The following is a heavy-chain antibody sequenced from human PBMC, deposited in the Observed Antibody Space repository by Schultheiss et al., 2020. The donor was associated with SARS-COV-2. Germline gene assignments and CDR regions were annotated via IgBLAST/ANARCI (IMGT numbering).Heavy chain of an antibody. J-gene: IGHJ4*02. CDR3: AYGEYFDY. Sequence: GGSLRLSCAASGFTFSSYSMNWVRQAPGKGLEWVSVIYSGGSTYYADSVKGRFTVSRDNAKDSLWLQMNSLRAEDTAVYYCAYGEYFDYWGQGTLVTVSS. CDR2: IYSGGST. D-gene: IGHD4-17*01. V-gene: IGHV3-NL1*01. CDR1: GFTFSSYS.